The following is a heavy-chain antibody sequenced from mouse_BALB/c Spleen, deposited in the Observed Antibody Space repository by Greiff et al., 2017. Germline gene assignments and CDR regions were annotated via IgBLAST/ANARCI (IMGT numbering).Heavy chain of an antibody. Sequence: VQLVESGPGLVAPSQSLSITCTVSGFSLSRYSVHWVRQPPGKGLEWLGMIWGGGSTDYNSAPKSRLSISKDNSKSQVFLKMNSLQTDDTAMYYCARNGGSSGLAWFAYWGQGTLVTVSA. J-gene: IGHJ3*01. V-gene: IGHV2-6-4*01. CDR3: ARNGGSSGLAWFAY. CDR2: IWGGGST. CDR1: GFSLSRYS. D-gene: IGHD3-1*01.